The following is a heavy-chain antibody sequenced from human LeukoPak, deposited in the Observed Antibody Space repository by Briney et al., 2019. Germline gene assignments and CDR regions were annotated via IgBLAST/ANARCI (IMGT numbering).Heavy chain of an antibody. D-gene: IGHD4-11*01. J-gene: IGHJ4*02. CDR1: GFTFSSYS. Sequence: GGSLRLSCAASGFTFSSYSMNWVRQAPGKGLEWVSYISIISSTMYYSDTVNGRFTISRDNAKNTLYLQMNSLRDEDTAVYYCARESNSVFDYWGQGTLVTVS. CDR2: ISIISSTM. CDR3: ARESNSVFDY. V-gene: IGHV3-48*02.